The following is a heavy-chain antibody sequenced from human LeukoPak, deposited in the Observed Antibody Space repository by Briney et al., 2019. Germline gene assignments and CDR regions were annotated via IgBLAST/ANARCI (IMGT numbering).Heavy chain of an antibody. CDR1: GFTFSSYG. CDR3: AREMATMPYYYYGMDV. Sequence: GGSLRLSCAASGFTFSSYGMHWVRQAPGKGLEWVAVIWYDGSNKYYADSVKGRFTISRDNSKNTLYLQMNSLRAEDTAVYYCAREMATMPYYYYGMDVWGQGTTVTVSS. V-gene: IGHV3-33*01. D-gene: IGHD5-24*01. CDR2: IWYDGSNK. J-gene: IGHJ6*02.